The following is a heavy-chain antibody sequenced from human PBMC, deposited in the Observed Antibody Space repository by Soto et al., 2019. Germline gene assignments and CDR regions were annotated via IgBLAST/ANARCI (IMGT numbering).Heavy chain of an antibody. CDR3: TTMSRNIVGLLSGDYYGYAMDV. CDR1: GYIFPNNW. CDR2: IHPGDSDL. D-gene: IGHD2-21*02. V-gene: IGHV5-51*01. Sequence: PGESLKISCKGSGYIFPNNWIGWVRQMPGKGLEWMGIIHPGDSDLRYSPSFQGQVTISADKSISTAYLQWSSLKASDTAMYYCTTMSRNIVGLLSGDYYGYAMDVWGQGTPVTVSS. J-gene: IGHJ6*02.